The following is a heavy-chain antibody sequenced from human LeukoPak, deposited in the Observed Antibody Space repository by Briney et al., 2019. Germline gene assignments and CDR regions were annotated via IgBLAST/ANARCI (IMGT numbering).Heavy chain of an antibody. V-gene: IGHV3-74*01. D-gene: IGHD2/OR15-2a*01. CDR1: GFTFRSYW. CDR3: ARDRQSNKWSDP. J-gene: IGHJ5*02. Sequence: GGSLRLSCAASGFTFRSYWMHWVPQAPGKGLVWVSRITSDGFSISYADSVKGRFTIPRHNAKSRLYLQMNSLRVEDTAVYYCARDRQSNKWSDPWGQGTLVTVSS. CDR2: ITSDGFSI.